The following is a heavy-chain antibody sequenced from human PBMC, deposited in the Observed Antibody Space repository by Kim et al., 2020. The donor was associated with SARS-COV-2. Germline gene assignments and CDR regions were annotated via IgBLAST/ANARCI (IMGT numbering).Heavy chain of an antibody. J-gene: IGHJ6*02. D-gene: IGHD3-10*01. V-gene: IGHV1-24*01. Sequence: ASVKVSCKVSGYTLTELSMHWVRQAPGKGLEWMGGFDPEDGETIYAQKFQGRVNMTEETSTDTAYMELSRLRSEDTAVYYCATIEGGYITMVRGALDYYYGMDVWGQGTTVTVSS. CDR1: GYTLTELS. CDR2: FDPEDGET. CDR3: ATIEGGYITMVRGALDYYYGMDV.